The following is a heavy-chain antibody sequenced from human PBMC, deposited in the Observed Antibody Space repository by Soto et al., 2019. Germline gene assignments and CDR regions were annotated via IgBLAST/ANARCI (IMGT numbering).Heavy chain of an antibody. Sequence: VQLVESGGAVVQPGRSLRLSCAASGFTFSNYAVHWVRQAPGKGLEWVAVISYDGHTKYYEDPLKDRFTIAQDNSMNPLYLQMDNLRLEDTAVYYCAKVTGTSGSHFFHGMDVWGQVTTVTVSS. CDR1: GFTFSNYA. J-gene: IGHJ6*02. V-gene: IGHV3-30-3*01. CDR3: AKVTGTSGSHFFHGMDV. CDR2: ISYDGHTK. D-gene: IGHD3-10*01.